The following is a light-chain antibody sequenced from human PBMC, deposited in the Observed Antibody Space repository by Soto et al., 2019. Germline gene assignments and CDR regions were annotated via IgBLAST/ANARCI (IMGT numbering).Light chain of an antibody. CDR3: SSYTSRSTLV. CDR1: SSDVGGDNY. J-gene: IGLJ1*01. Sequence: QSALTQPASVSGTPGQSITISCTGTSSDVGGDNYVSWYQQHTGKAPKLMIYEVTNRPSGVSNRFSGSKSGNTASLTISGLQAEDEADYYCSSYTSRSTLVFGTGTKVTVL. V-gene: IGLV2-14*01. CDR2: EVT.